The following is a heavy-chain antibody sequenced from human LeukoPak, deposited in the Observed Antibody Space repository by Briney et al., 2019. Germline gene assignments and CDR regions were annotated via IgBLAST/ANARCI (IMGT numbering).Heavy chain of an antibody. J-gene: IGHJ4*02. CDR2: ISGSGGST. CDR1: GFTFSSNA. Sequence: GGSLRLSCAASGFTFSSNAMSWVRQAPGKGLEWVSAISGSGGSTYYADSVKGRFTISRDNSKNTLYLQMNSLRAEDTAVYYCAKSYYDSSGYREFDYWGQGTLVTVSS. CDR3: AKSYYDSSGYREFDY. D-gene: IGHD3-22*01. V-gene: IGHV3-23*01.